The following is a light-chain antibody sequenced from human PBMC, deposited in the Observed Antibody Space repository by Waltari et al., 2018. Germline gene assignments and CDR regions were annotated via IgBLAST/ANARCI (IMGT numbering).Light chain of an antibody. Sequence: QSALPQPASVSGSPGQSITISCTGTRSAVATYKFVTWYHQHPGKVPKLIIYDATDRPSGVSSRFSGSKSGNTASLTISGLQAEDEGDYYCNSYTTSGTVVFGGGTKLTVL. V-gene: IGLV2-14*03. CDR3: NSYTTSGTVV. CDR1: RSAVATYKF. CDR2: DAT. J-gene: IGLJ2*01.